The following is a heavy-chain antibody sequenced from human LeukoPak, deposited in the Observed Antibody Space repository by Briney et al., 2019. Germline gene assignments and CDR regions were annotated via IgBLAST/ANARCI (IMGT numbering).Heavy chain of an antibody. CDR2: ITASGDRT. J-gene: IGHJ4*02. Sequence: GGSLRLSCAASGFTFSTYAMSWVRQAPGKGLEWVSGITASGDRTFYGDSVRGRFTMSRDNSKNTVYLQMNSLRVDDTAVYYCARRDIVVVVSASDYWGQGTLVTVSS. CDR1: GFTFSTYA. D-gene: IGHD2-15*01. V-gene: IGHV3-23*01. CDR3: ARRDIVVVVSASDY.